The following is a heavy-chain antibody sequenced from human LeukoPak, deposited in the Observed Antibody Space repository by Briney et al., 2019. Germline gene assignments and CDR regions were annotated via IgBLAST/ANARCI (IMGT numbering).Heavy chain of an antibody. CDR2: IKYDGSHK. CDR1: GFSFSSYW. Sequence: GGSLRLACVASGFSFSSYWMAWVRQAPGKGLEWVANIKYDGSHKYYVDSVKGRFTISRDNAKNSVYLQMNSLRVDDTAVYFCASSHDSSGNDWGQGTMVTVSS. J-gene: IGHJ4*02. CDR3: ASSHDSSGND. V-gene: IGHV3-7*01. D-gene: IGHD3-22*01.